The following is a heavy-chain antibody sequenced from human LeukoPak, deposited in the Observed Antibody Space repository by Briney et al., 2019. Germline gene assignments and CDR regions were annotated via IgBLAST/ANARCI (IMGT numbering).Heavy chain of an antibody. J-gene: IGHJ5*02. CDR1: GGSISSGSYY. D-gene: IGHD3-3*01. CDR3: ARGPGTIFGVERGFDP. V-gene: IGHV4-61*02. Sequence: SETLSLTCTVSGGSISSGSYYWSWIRQPAGKGLEWIGRIYTSGSTNYNPSLKSRVTISVDTSKNQFSLKLSSVTAADTAVYYCARGPGTIFGVERGFDPWGQGTLVTVSS. CDR2: IYTSGST.